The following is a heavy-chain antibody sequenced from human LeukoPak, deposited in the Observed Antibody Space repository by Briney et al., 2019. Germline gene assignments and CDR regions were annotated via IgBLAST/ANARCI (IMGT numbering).Heavy chain of an antibody. CDR1: GFTFSSYG. D-gene: IGHD6-13*01. Sequence: PGRSLRLSCAASGFTFSSYGMHWVRQAPGKGLEWVAVISYDGSNKYYADSVKGRFTISRDNSKNTLYLQMNSLRAEDTAVYYCAKSGGYSSSWAKDYWGQGTLVTVSS. J-gene: IGHJ4*02. V-gene: IGHV3-30*18. CDR3: AKSGGYSSSWAKDY. CDR2: ISYDGSNK.